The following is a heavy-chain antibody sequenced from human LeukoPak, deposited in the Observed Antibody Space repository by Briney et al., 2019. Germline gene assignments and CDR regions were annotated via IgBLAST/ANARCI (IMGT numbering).Heavy chain of an antibody. CDR2: MNPKSGNT. CDR3: ARTLRGNNWFDP. D-gene: IGHD3-10*01. V-gene: IGHV1-8*02. Sequence: GASVKVSCKASGYTFTRYYMHWVRQATGQGLEWVGRMNPKSGNTGSGQRFQGRVTMTRNTSISTVYMELHNLRSEDTAVYYCARTLRGNNWFDPWGQGTLVTVSS. CDR1: GYTFTRYY. J-gene: IGHJ5*02.